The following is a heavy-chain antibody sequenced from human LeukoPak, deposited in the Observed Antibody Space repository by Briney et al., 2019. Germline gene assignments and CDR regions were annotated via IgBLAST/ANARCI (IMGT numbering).Heavy chain of an antibody. J-gene: IGHJ4*02. CDR3: TTRATVTTHYFDY. CDR2: IKSKTDGGTT. CDR1: GFTFSNAW. D-gene: IGHD4-17*01. V-gene: IGHV3-15*07. Sequence: GGSLRLSCAASGFTFSNAWMNWVRQAPGKGLEWVGRIKSKTDGGTTDYAAPVKGRFTISRDDSKNTLYLLMNSLKTEDTAVYYCTTRATVTTHYFDYWGQGTLVTVSS.